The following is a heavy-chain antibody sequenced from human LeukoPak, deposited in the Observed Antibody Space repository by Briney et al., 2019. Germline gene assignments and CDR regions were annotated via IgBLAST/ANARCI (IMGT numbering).Heavy chain of an antibody. CDR2: IYTSVST. J-gene: IGHJ3*02. D-gene: IGHD4-23*01. CDR3: ARDFLLWDYGGNSAAFDI. V-gene: IGHV4-4*07. Sequence: SETLSLTCTVSAGSISSYYWSWIRQPAGKGLEWIGRIYTSVSTNYNPSLKSRVTMSVDTSKNQFSLKLSSVTAADTAVYYCARDFLLWDYGGNSAAFDIWGQGTMVTVSS. CDR1: AGSISSYY.